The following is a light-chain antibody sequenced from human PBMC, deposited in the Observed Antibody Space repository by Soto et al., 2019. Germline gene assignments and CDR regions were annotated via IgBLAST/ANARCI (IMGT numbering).Light chain of an antibody. J-gene: IGKJ2*01. V-gene: IGKV1-5*03. CDR2: KAS. CDR3: LQYHAFPHT. CDR1: QTINSW. Sequence: DIQMTQSPSTLSASVGDRVTITCRASQTINSWLAWYQQKSGKAPNVLIYKASSLESGVPSRFSGSRSGTDFTLTISSLQPDDFATYYCLQYHAFPHTFGQGTKLEIK.